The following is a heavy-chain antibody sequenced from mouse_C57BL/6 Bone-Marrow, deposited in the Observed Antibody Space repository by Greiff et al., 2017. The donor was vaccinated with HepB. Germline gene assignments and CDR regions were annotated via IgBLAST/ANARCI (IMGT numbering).Heavy chain of an antibody. Sequence: LVESGAELARPGASVKLSCKASGYTFTSYGISWVKQRTGQGLEWIGEIYPRSGNTYYNEKFKGKATLTADKSSSTAYMELRSLTSEDSAVYFCARFQDAFYWYFDVWGTGTTVTVSS. CDR3: ARFQDAFYWYFDV. V-gene: IGHV1-81*01. CDR1: GYTFTSYG. J-gene: IGHJ1*03. CDR2: IYPRSGNT.